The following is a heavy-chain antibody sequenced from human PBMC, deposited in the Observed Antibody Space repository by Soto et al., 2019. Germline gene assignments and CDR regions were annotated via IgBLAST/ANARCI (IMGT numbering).Heavy chain of an antibody. J-gene: IGHJ2*01. CDR2: IYYSRNT. V-gene: IGHV4-31*03. CDR1: GDSISSGAYY. D-gene: IGHD1-7*01. Sequence: QVQLQESGPGLVKPSQTLSLTCTVSGDSISSGAYYWSWIRQHPGKGLEWIGYIYYSRNTYYNPSRKERVGTSVDTSKNQFSLKLNSVTAAETAVYYCARGNFDWYFDLWGRGTLVTVSS. CDR3: ARGNFDWYFDL.